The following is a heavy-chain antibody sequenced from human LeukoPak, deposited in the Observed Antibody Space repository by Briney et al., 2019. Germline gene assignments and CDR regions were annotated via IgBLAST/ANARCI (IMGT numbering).Heavy chain of an antibody. CDR1: EYSFATYW. Sequence: HWESLKISCQGSEYSFATYWIAWLRQMPAKGLEWMGIIYPSDSDTRYSPSFQGQVTNSPDKSIMTASLQWCSLKASATAMYYCARPLQGIVGATGFDYWGQGTLVTVSS. CDR2: IYPSDSDT. D-gene: IGHD1-26*01. CDR3: ARPLQGIVGATGFDY. V-gene: IGHV5-51*01. J-gene: IGHJ4*02.